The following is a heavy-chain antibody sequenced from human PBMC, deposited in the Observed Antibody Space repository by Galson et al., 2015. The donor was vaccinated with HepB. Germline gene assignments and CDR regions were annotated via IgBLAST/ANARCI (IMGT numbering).Heavy chain of an antibody. V-gene: IGHV4-59*08. Sequence: ETLSLTCTVSGGSISSYYWSWIRQPPGKGLEWIGYIYYSGSTNYNPSLKSRVTISVDTSKNQFSLKLSSVTAADTAVYYCARSTYYYDSSGHYGAFDIWGQGTMVTVSS. D-gene: IGHD3-22*01. CDR2: IYYSGST. CDR3: ARSTYYYDSSGHYGAFDI. CDR1: GGSISSYY. J-gene: IGHJ3*02.